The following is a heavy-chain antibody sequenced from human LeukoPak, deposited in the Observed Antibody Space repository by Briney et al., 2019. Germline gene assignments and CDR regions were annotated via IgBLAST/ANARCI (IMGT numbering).Heavy chain of an antibody. D-gene: IGHD7-27*01. CDR1: GFTFRDYY. V-gene: IGHV3-11*01. J-gene: IGHJ4*02. CDR3: ARGEYGTGDL. CDR2: ISSSSSDV. Sequence: GGSLRLSCAASGFTFRDYYMSWIRQPPGKGLEWISYISSSSSDVYYADSVRGRFTISRDNAKNSLFLQMNSLRAEDTAVYYCARGEYGTGDLWGQGTLVTVSS.